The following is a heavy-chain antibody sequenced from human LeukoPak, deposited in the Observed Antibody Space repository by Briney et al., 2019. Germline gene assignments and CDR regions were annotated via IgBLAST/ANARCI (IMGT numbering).Heavy chain of an antibody. Sequence: TGGSLRLSCTASGLTFSTSGFNWVRQAPGKGLEWVASIGPTGSDRYHADSIKGRFTISRDNANNYLYLQMNSLRAEDTAVYYCATETNGRHYDYWGQGTLLTVSS. J-gene: IGHJ4*02. V-gene: IGHV3-21*06. D-gene: IGHD1-14*01. CDR3: ATETNGRHYDY. CDR2: IGPTGSDR. CDR1: GLTFSTSG.